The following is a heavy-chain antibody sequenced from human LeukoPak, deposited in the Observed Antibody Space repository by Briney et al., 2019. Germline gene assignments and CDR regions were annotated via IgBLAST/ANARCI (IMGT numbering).Heavy chain of an antibody. V-gene: IGHV1-8*01. CDR3: ARGYYYYGLDV. CDR2: MSPSSGNR. Sequence: ASVKVSCKASGYTFTTYDINWVRQAPGQGLEWMGWMSPSSGNRGYAQKFQGRVTMTRDTSVSTAYMELSSLRSDDTAVYYCARGYYYYGLDVWGQGTTVTVS. CDR1: GYTFTTYD. J-gene: IGHJ6*02.